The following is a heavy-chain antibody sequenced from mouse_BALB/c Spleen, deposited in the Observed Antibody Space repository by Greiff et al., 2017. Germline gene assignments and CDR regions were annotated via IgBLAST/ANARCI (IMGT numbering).Heavy chain of an antibody. Sequence: EVQLQQSGAELVRSGASVKLSCTASGFNIKDYYMHWVKQRPEQGLEWIGWIDPENGDTEYAPKFQGKATMTADTSSNTAYLQLSSLTSEDTAVYYCNAEEYDYWGQGTLVTVSA. J-gene: IGHJ3*01. CDR3: NAEEYDY. V-gene: IGHV14-4*02. CDR1: GFNIKDYY. CDR2: IDPENGDT. D-gene: IGHD2-3*01.